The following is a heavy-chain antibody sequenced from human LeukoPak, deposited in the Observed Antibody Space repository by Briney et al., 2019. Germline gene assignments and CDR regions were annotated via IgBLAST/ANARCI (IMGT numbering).Heavy chain of an antibody. J-gene: IGHJ4*02. CDR1: GFTFSRFA. Sequence: GGSLRLSCAASGFTFSRFAMNWVRQAPGKGLEWVSYISSSSSNDIYYVDSVKGRFTISRDNAKNTLFLQMNSLRAEDTAVYYCARGNSFSYPDWGQGTLVTVSS. CDR2: ISSSSSNDI. V-gene: IGHV3-48*03. D-gene: IGHD3-16*02. CDR3: ARGNSFSYPD.